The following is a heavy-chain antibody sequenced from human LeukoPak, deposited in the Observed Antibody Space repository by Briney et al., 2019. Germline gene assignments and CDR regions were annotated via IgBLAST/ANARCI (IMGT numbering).Heavy chain of an antibody. CDR3: ARVRGYSYDSSDFDY. D-gene: IGHD5-18*01. V-gene: IGHV4-59*01. CDR2: IYYSGNT. Sequence: PSETLSLTCAVYGGSFSGYYWSWIRQPPGKGLEWIGKIYYSGNTNYNPSLKSRVTISVDTSKNQFSLKLSSVTAADTAVYYCARVRGYSYDSSDFDYWGQGTLATVSS. J-gene: IGHJ4*02. CDR1: GGSFSGYY.